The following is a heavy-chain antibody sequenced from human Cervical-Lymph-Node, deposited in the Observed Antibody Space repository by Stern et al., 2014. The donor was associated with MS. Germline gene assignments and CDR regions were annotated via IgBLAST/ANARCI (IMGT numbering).Heavy chain of an antibody. V-gene: IGHV1-2*04. J-gene: IGHJ4*02. CDR3: ARGRAGGPTLDFDY. CDR1: GYTFNYFY. Sequence: VQLLESGAEVKKPGASVKVSCKASGYTFNYFYTHWVRQAPGQGLEWMGWINHNSGVTNYAQKLQGWVTLTRDTSITTVYMELSRLKSDDTAVYFCARGRAGGPTLDFDYWGQGTLVTVSS. CDR2: INHNSGVT. D-gene: IGHD2-15*01.